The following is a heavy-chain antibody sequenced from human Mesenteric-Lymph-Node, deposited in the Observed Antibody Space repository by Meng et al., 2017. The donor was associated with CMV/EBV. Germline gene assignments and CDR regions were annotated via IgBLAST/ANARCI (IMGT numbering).Heavy chain of an antibody. CDR1: FALSASGVG. CDR3: AHLYYDILTGQYYFDY. V-gene: IGHV2-5*02. Sequence: FALSASGVGVGWIRQPQGKALEWLALIYWDDDKRYSTSLKSRLTITKDTSKNQVVLTVTNMDPADTATYYCAHLYYDILTGQYYFDYWGQGTLVTVSS. CDR2: IYWDDDK. J-gene: IGHJ4*02. D-gene: IGHD3-9*01.